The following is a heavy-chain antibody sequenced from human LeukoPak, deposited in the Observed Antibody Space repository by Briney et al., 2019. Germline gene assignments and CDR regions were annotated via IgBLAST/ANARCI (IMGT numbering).Heavy chain of an antibody. CDR3: AKSGSGELGFDY. CDR2: INSDGSST. Sequence: PAGGSLRLSCAASGFTFSSYWMHWVRQAPGKGLVWVSRINSDGSSTSYADSVKGRFTISRDNAKKSLYLQMNSLRAEDTALYYCAKSGSGELGFDYWGQGTLVTVSS. CDR1: GFTFSSYW. V-gene: IGHV3-74*01. J-gene: IGHJ4*02. D-gene: IGHD6-6*01.